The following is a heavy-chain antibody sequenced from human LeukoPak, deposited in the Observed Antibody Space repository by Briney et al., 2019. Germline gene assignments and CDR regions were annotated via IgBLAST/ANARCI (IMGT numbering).Heavy chain of an antibody. CDR3: ARLGSNDAFDI. CDR1: GGSISSYY. J-gene: IGHJ3*02. Sequence: SETLSLTCTVSGGSISSYYWSWIRQPPGKGLEWIGYIYYSGSTNYNPSLKSRVTISVDTSKNQFSLKLSSMTAADTAVYYCARLGSNDAFDIWGQGTMVTVSS. D-gene: IGHD4/OR15-4a*01. CDR2: IYYSGST. V-gene: IGHV4-59*01.